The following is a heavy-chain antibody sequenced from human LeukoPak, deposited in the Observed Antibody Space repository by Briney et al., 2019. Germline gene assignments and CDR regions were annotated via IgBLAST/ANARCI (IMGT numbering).Heavy chain of an antibody. CDR1: GYTFTSYD. CDR2: MNPNSGNA. D-gene: IGHD1-14*01. Sequence: GASVKVSCKASGYTFTSYDINWVRQATGQGLEWMGWMNPNSGNADFAQKFQGRVTITRNTSINTAYMELSSLRFDDTAVYYCARRRVGTHFDYWGQGTPVTVSS. CDR3: ARRRVGTHFDY. J-gene: IGHJ4*02. V-gene: IGHV1-8*01.